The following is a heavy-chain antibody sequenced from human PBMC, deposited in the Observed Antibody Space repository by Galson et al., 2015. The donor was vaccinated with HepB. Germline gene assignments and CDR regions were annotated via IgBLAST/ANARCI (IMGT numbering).Heavy chain of an antibody. D-gene: IGHD6-13*01. CDR1: GYSFTSYW. CDR2: IDPTDSYS. CDR3: ARLRIGSSRWVLAAAGEFDY. J-gene: IGHJ4*02. Sequence: QSGAEVTKPGESLRISCKGSGYSFTSYWISWVRQMPGRGLEWIGRIDPTDSYSNYSPSLQGHVTISADKSISTAYLQWSSLKASDTAMYYCARLRIGSSRWVLAAAGEFDYWGQGTLVTVSS. V-gene: IGHV5-10-1*01.